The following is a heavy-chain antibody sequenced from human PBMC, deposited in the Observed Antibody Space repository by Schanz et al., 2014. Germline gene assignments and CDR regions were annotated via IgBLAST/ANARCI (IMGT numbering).Heavy chain of an antibody. CDR3: ARLVGPSFYYGMDV. V-gene: IGHV3-66*01. Sequence: EVQLVESGGGLVQPGGSLRLSCAASGFTVSSNYMSWVRQAPGKGLEWVSITYSGGSTYYADSVKGRFTISRDNSKNTLYLLMNSLRAEDTAVYYCARLVGPSFYYGMDVWGQGTTVTVSS. CDR1: GFTVSSNY. J-gene: IGHJ6*02. D-gene: IGHD2-15*01. CDR2: TYSGGST.